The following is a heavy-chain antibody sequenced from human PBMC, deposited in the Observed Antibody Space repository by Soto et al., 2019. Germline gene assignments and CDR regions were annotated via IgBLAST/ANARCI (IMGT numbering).Heavy chain of an antibody. CDR1: GFTFSSYG. Sequence: GGSLRLSCAASGFTFSSYGMHWVRQAPGKGLEWVAVIWYDGSNKYYADSVKGRFTISRDNSKNTLYLQMNSLRAEDTAVYYCARDTLHLGPPTEPAMDRWGQGTLVTVSS. CDR2: IWYDGSNK. J-gene: IGHJ4*02. CDR3: ARDTLHLGPPTEPAMDR. D-gene: IGHD3-16*01. V-gene: IGHV3-33*01.